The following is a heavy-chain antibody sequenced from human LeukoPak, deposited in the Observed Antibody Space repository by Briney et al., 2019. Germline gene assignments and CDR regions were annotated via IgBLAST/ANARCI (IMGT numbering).Heavy chain of an antibody. CDR2: IYTSGST. Sequence: PSEILSLTCIVSGGSISSYYWSCIRQPAGKGLEWIGRIYTSGSTNYNLSLKSRVTMSVDTSKNQFSLKLSSLTAADTAVYYCATAPILRGEGSEHYKYGMDVWGQGTTVIVSS. CDR3: ATAPILRGEGSEHYKYGMDV. J-gene: IGHJ6*02. D-gene: IGHD2-2*02. V-gene: IGHV4-4*07. CDR1: GGSISSYY.